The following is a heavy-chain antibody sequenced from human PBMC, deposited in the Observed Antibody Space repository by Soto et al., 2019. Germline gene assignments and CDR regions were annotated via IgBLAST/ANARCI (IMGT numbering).Heavy chain of an antibody. CDR1: GGSMSSHY. CDR2: ISYSGSS. V-gene: IGHV4-59*11. Sequence: SETLSLTCTVSGGSMSSHYWTWLRQPPGKGLEWIGYISYSGSSYYNPSLKSRVTISADTSRNQFSLRLTSVIAADTAVYFCARADPGASVGFWGQGTLVTVSS. D-gene: IGHD1-26*01. CDR3: ARADPGASVGF. J-gene: IGHJ4*02.